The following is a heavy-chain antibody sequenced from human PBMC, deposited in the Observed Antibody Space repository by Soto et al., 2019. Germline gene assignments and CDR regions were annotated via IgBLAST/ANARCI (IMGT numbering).Heavy chain of an antibody. CDR3: ARRILGSTTRPNYWYFDL. V-gene: IGHV3-23*01. D-gene: IGHD7-27*01. CDR1: GFTFINYA. CDR2: ISGGGDAA. Sequence: EVHLLESGGGLVQPGGSLRLSCAGSGFTFINYAMNWVRQAPGKGLEWVSSISGGGDAAFFPDSVRGRFTISRDNSQNTARLQMKSLGVEHRAVYYSARRILGSTTRPNYWYFDLWGRATRVSVSS. J-gene: IGHJ2*01.